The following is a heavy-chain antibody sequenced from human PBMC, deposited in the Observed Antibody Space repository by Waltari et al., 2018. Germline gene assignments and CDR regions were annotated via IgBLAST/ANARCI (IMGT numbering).Heavy chain of an antibody. D-gene: IGHD3-16*01. V-gene: IGHV3-53*01. Sequence: EVQLVESGGGLIQPGGSLRLSCPASGFSVSHSYVSWVRQAPGKGLEWISFIYGVDSTLYVDSVKGRFTVSRDNSKNTVHLQMNSVRVDDTAVYYCATFSNWVHDTFDIWGQGTLVSVSS. CDR1: GFSVSHSY. J-gene: IGHJ3*02. CDR3: ATFSNWVHDTFDI. CDR2: IYGVDST.